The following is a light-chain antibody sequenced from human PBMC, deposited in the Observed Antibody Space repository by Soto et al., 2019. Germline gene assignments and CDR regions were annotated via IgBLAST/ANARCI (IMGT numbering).Light chain of an antibody. CDR2: DAS. V-gene: IGKV3-11*01. J-gene: IGKJ4*01. CDR3: QQRSNWPLT. Sequence: EIVLTQSPATLSLSPGERATLSCRVSQSIYTYLAWYQQTSGQAPRLLIYDASKRAPGVPVRFSGSGSGTDVTLTISSLEPEYFAVYFRQQRSNWPLTFGGGTKVAVK. CDR1: QSIYTY.